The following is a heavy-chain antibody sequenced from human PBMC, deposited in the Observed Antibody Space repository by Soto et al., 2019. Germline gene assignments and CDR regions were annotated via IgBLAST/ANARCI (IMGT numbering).Heavy chain of an antibody. V-gene: IGHV4-59*01. CDR3: ARGRPQGVAEAGGSWDTQNWFDP. D-gene: IGHD6-13*01. CDR1: GDSISSYY. J-gene: IGHJ5*02. Sequence: SLTCTVSGDSISSYYWSLIRQPPGKGLAWSVYIYYSGITNYNPSLKSRVTISVETSKNQFSLKLSSVTAADTAVYYCARGRPQGVAEAGGSWDTQNWFDPWGQGTLVTVSS. CDR2: IYYSGIT.